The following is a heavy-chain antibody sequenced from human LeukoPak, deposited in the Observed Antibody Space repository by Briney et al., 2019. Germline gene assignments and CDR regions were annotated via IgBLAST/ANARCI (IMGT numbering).Heavy chain of an antibody. Sequence: GGSLRLSCAASGFTFSSYAMSWVRQAPGKGLEWVSGISWNSGSIGYADSVKGRFTISRDNAKNSLYLQMNSLRAEDTALYYCAKDQGSGTTTFDYWGQGTLVTVSS. CDR2: ISWNSGSI. J-gene: IGHJ4*02. V-gene: IGHV3-9*01. D-gene: IGHD3-10*01. CDR3: AKDQGSGTTTFDY. CDR1: GFTFSSYA.